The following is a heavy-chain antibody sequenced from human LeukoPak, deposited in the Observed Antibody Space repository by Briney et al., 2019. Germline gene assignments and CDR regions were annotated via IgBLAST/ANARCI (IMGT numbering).Heavy chain of an antibody. CDR2: INPNSGGT. CDR1: GSTFTGYY. CDR3: ARVQLSGSYHAAFDY. J-gene: IGHJ4*02. D-gene: IGHD1-26*01. Sequence: ASVKVSCKASGSTFTGYYMHWMRQAPGQGLEWMGWINPNSGGTNYAQKFQGRVTMTRDTSISTAYMELSRLRSDDTAVYYCARVQLSGSYHAAFDYWGQGTLVTVSS. V-gene: IGHV1-2*02.